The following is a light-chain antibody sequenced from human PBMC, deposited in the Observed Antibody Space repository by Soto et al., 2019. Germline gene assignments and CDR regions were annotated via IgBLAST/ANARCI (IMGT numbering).Light chain of an antibody. Sequence: EIVLTQSPGTLSLSPGERATLSCRASQSVSGNQLAWYQQKPGQGPRLLIYAASSRATDIPDRFSGSASGTDFTFIISRLEPEDFGMYYCIQYGSLPHTFGQGTKVESK. V-gene: IGKV3-20*01. CDR3: IQYGSLPHT. CDR1: QSVSGNQ. J-gene: IGKJ2*01. CDR2: AAS.